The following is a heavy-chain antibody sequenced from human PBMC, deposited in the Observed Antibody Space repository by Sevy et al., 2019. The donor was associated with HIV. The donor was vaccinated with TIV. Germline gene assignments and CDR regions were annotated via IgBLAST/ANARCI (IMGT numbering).Heavy chain of an antibody. CDR3: ARDCYGDSWWVVDY. CDR2: IYPSGRT. CDR1: GGSVSSYY. J-gene: IGHJ4*02. Sequence: SETLSLTCTVSGGSVSSYYWSWIRQPAGKGLEWIGRIYPSGRTNYNPSLKSRVTMSVDTSKNQFSLKMSSVTAADTAAYFCARDCYGDSWWVVDYWGQGTLVTVS. V-gene: IGHV4-4*07. D-gene: IGHD4-17*01.